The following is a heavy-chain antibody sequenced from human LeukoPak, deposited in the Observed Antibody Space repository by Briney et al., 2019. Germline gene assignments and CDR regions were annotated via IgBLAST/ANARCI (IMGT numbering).Heavy chain of an antibody. Sequence: SETLSLTCTVSGGSISSYYWSWIRQPPGKGLEWIGYIYYSGSTNYNPSLKSRVTIPVDTSKNQFSLKLSSVTAADTAVYYCARRANDYGAYYFDYWGQGTLVTVSS. CDR2: IYYSGST. V-gene: IGHV4-59*08. CDR3: ARRANDYGAYYFDY. J-gene: IGHJ4*02. D-gene: IGHD4-17*01. CDR1: GGSISSYY.